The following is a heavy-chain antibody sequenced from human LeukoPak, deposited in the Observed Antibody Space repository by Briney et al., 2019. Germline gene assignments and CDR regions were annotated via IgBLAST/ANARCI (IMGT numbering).Heavy chain of an antibody. V-gene: IGHV3-7*01. CDR2: IEQDGTET. Sequence: PGGSLRLSCEASGFTFSGYWMSWVRQAPGKGLEWVANIEQDGTETYYVDSVKGRFTISRDNAKNSLYLQMNSLRAEDTALYYRARELGDNSGPPDYYFDSWGQGTLVTVSS. D-gene: IGHD3-22*01. CDR1: GFTFSGYW. CDR3: ARELGDNSGPPDYYFDS. J-gene: IGHJ4*02.